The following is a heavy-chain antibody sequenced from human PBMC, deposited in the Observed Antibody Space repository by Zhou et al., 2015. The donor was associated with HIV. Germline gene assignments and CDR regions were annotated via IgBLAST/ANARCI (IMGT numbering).Heavy chain of an antibody. V-gene: IGHV1-69*01. Sequence: QVQLVQSGAEVKKPGSSVKVSCKASGGTFSSYAISWVRQAPGQGLEWMGGIIPIFGTANYAQKFQGRVTITADESTSTAYMELSSLRSEDTAVYYCARDTRDSNHRSAYYYMDVWGKGTTVTVSS. CDR2: IIPIFGTA. CDR3: ARDTRDSNHRSAYYYMDV. CDR1: GGTFSSYA. D-gene: IGHD4-11*01. J-gene: IGHJ6*03.